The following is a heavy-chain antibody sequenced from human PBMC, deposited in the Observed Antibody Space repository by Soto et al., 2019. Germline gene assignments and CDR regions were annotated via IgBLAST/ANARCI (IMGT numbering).Heavy chain of an antibody. CDR2: IYHSVST. CDR1: GGSINSGRSS. Sequence: SETLSLTCSVSGGSINSGRSSCNWIRQAPGKGLEWIASIYHSVSTYYNPSLKSRVSISVHRPENQFSLKLSSVAAADTAVYYCARATGTLRSSNCDYWGQGSLVTVSS. D-gene: IGHD1-1*01. J-gene: IGHJ4*02. CDR3: ARATGTLRSSNCDY. V-gene: IGHV4-30-2*01.